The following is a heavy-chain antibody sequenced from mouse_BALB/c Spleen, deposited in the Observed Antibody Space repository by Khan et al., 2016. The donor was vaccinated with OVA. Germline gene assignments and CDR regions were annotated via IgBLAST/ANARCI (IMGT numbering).Heavy chain of an antibody. D-gene: IGHD4-1*01. V-gene: IGHV3-2*02. CDR3: ASELGRYYAMDD. CDR1: GYSITSDYA. Sequence: EVQLQESGPGLVKPSQSLSLTCTVTGYSITSDYAWNWIRQFPGNKLEWMGYISYSDTTTYNPSLKSRISITRDTSKNQFFLHLNSVTTEDTATYYCASELGRYYAMDDWGQGTSVTVSS. CDR2: ISYSDTT. J-gene: IGHJ4*01.